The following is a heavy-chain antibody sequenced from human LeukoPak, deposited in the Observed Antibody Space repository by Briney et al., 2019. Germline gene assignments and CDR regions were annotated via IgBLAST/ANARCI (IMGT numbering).Heavy chain of an antibody. V-gene: IGHV3-21*01. D-gene: IGHD2-15*01. CDR1: GFTFSSYS. CDR2: ISSSSSYM. CDR3: ARGGSGPDY. J-gene: IGHJ4*02. Sequence: PGGSLRLSCAASGFTFSSYSMNWVRQAPGKGLEWVSSISSSSSYMYYADSVKGRFTISRDNAKNSLYLQMSSLRAEDTAVYYCARGGSGPDYWGQGTLVTVSS.